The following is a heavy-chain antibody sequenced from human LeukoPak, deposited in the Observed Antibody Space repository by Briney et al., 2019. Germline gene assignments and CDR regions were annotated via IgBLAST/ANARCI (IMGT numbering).Heavy chain of an antibody. J-gene: IGHJ4*02. CDR2: INPIFGTA. V-gene: IGHV1-69*05. CDR3: ASVRGYSYGFDY. Sequence: SVKVSCKASGGTFSSYAISWVRQAPGQGLEWMGGINPIFGTANYAQKFQGRVTITTDESTSTAYMELSSLRSEDTAVYYCASVRGYSYGFDYWGQGTLVTVSS. CDR1: GGTFSSYA. D-gene: IGHD5-18*01.